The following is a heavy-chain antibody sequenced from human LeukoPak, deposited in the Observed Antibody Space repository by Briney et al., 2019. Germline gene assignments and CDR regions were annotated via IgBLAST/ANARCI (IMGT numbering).Heavy chain of an antibody. V-gene: IGHV3-48*02. Sequence: PGGSLRLSCSTSGFTFSGFHMNCLPQAPGMGLEHVAWISSIDSTTYYAYSVVGRFTISRDNDKDLLYLQMDSLREDDTAVYYCARDPHAGIFDSWGQGTLVTVSS. CDR3: ARDPHAGIFDS. CDR1: GFTFSGFH. J-gene: IGHJ4*02. CDR2: ISSIDSTT.